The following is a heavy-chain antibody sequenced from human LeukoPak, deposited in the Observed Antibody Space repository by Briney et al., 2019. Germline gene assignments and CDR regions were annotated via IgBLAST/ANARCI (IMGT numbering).Heavy chain of an antibody. CDR1: GGSITNYY. CDR2: IYHTGST. CDR3: ARGPTRYYFDY. Sequence: SETLSLTCTVPGGSITNYYWSWVRQPPGQGLEWIAYIYHTGSTNYNPSLKSRVTISIDTSKNQFSLNLSSVTAADTAIYYCARGPTRYYFDYWGQGTLVTVSS. J-gene: IGHJ4*02. V-gene: IGHV4-59*01.